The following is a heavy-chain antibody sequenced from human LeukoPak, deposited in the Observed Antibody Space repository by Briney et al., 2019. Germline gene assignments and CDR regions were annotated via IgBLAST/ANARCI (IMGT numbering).Heavy chain of an antibody. J-gene: IGHJ4*02. CDR3: AKDHVLRYFDWLLSEPDY. CDR2: ISYDGTYK. D-gene: IGHD3-9*01. CDR1: GFTFTSYG. V-gene: IGHV3-30*18. Sequence: GGSLRLSCAASGFTFTSYGMHWVRQAPGKGLEWVAVISYDGTYKYYAGSVKGRFTISRDNSKNTLYLQMNSLRAEDTAVYYCAKDHVLRYFDWLLSEPDYWGQGTLVTVSS.